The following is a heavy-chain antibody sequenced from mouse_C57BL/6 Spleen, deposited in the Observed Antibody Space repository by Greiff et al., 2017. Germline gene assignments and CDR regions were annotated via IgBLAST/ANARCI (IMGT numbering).Heavy chain of an antibody. D-gene: IGHD2-1*01. CDR1: GYTFTDYN. CDR2: INPNNGGT. Sequence: EVQLQQSGPELVKPGASVKMSCKASGYTFTDYNMHWVKQSHGKSLEWIGYINPNNGGTSYNQKFKGKATLTVNKSSSTAYMELRSLTSEDSAVYYCARSGNYVLAWFAYWGQGTLVTVSA. CDR3: ARSGNYVLAWFAY. J-gene: IGHJ3*01. V-gene: IGHV1-22*01.